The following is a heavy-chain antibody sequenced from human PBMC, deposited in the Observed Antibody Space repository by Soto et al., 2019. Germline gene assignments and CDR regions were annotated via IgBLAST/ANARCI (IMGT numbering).Heavy chain of an antibody. J-gene: IGHJ4*02. CDR1: GFTFSDYY. D-gene: IGHD4-17*01. CDR3: ARDRYGDYELRPWNDY. Sequence: GGSLRLSCAASGFTFSDYYMSWICQAPGKGLEWVSYISSSSSYKNYADSVKGRFTISRDNAKNSLYLQMNSLRAEDTAVYYCARDRYGDYELRPWNDYWGQGTLVTVSS. CDR2: ISSSSSYK. V-gene: IGHV3-11*05.